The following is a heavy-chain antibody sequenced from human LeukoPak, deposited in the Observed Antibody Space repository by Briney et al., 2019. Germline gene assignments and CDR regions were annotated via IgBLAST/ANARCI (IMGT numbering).Heavy chain of an antibody. D-gene: IGHD6-6*01. CDR3: ARDGGYSSSSLFFQFNWFDP. CDR2: IYFSGST. J-gene: IGHJ5*02. V-gene: IGHV4-31*03. CDR1: GGSISSGGYS. Sequence: PSETLSLTCTVSGGSISSGGYSWNWIRQHPGKGLEWIGYIYFSGSTYYNPSLKSRVTISADTSKNQFSLRLRSVTAADTAVYYCARDGGYSSSSLFFQFNWFDPWGQGTLVTVSS.